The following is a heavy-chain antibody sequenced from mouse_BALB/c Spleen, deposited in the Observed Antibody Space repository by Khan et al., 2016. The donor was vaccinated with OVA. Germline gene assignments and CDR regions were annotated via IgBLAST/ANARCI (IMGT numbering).Heavy chain of an antibody. CDR2: IDTSDSYT. V-gene: IGHV1-69*01. D-gene: IGHD3-1*01. Sequence: QVQLQQPGAELVMPGASVKMSCKASGYTFTDYWMHWVKQRPGQGLEWIGAIDTSDSYTSYNQKFKGKATLTVAESSSTAYMQLSSPTSAASAVSYCARAAQLGRRGAMDYGGQGTSVTVSS. J-gene: IGHJ4*01. CDR3: ARAAQLGRRGAMDY. CDR1: GYTFTDYW.